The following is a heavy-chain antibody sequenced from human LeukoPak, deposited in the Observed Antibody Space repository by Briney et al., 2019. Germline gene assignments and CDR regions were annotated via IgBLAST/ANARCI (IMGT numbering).Heavy chain of an antibody. D-gene: IGHD6-13*01. CDR2: IYAGGDT. CDR1: GFTVSSHY. V-gene: IGHV3-53*01. Sequence: GGSLRLSCAASGFTVSSHYMSWVRQAPGKGLEFVFVIYAGGDTYYADSVKGRFTISRDNAKNSLYLQMNSLRAEDTAVYYCARRIAAADAFDIWGQGTMVTVSS. CDR3: ARRIAAADAFDI. J-gene: IGHJ3*02.